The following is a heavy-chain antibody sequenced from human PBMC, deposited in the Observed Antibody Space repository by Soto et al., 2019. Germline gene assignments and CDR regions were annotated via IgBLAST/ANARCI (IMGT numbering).Heavy chain of an antibody. D-gene: IGHD3-10*01. CDR2: IIPIVGTP. CDR1: GGTFSSYA. J-gene: IGHJ6*02. V-gene: IGHV1-69*01. Sequence: QVQLVQSGAEVQKPGSSVKVSCKASGGTFSSYAVSWVRQAPGQGLEWMGGIIPIVGTPIYAQKFQGRVTITADASTNTVYMDLSSLRSEDTAVYYCARDQYGFRDHYYALDVWGQGTTVTVSS. CDR3: ARDQYGFRDHYYALDV.